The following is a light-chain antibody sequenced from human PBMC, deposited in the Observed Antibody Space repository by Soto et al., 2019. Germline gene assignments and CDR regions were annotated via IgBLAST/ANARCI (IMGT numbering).Light chain of an antibody. CDR2: DVN. J-gene: IGLJ2*01. Sequence: QSVLTQPASVSGSPGQSITISCTGTISDIGGYNFISWYQHHPGKAPKLVIYDVNNRPSGISYRFSGSKSGNTASLTISGLQAEDEADYNCASYTRTTTLVFGGGTKVTVL. V-gene: IGLV2-14*01. CDR1: ISDIGGYNF. CDR3: ASYTRTTTLV.